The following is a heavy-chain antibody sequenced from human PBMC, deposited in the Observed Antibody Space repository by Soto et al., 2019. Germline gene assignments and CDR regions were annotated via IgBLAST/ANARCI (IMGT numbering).Heavy chain of an antibody. Sequence: SVKVSCKASGGTFSSYAISWVRQAPGQGLEWMGGIIPIFGTANYAQKFQGRVTITADESTSTAYMELSSLRSEDTAVYYCAREKGIAARRSYYYYGMDVWGQGTTVTVSS. J-gene: IGHJ6*02. CDR1: GGTFSSYA. D-gene: IGHD6-6*01. CDR2: IIPIFGTA. V-gene: IGHV1-69*13. CDR3: AREKGIAARRSYYYYGMDV.